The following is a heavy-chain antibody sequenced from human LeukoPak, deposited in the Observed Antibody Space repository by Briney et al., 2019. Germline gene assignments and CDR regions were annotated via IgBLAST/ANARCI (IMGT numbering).Heavy chain of an antibody. CDR3: ARDKGYGDYPLNDY. V-gene: IGHV1-18*01. J-gene: IGHJ4*02. D-gene: IGHD4-17*01. Sequence: ASVKVSCKASGYTFTSYGISWVRQPPGQGLEWMGWISAYNGNTNYAQKLQGRVTMTTDTSTSTAYMELRSLRSDDTAVYYCARDKGYGDYPLNDYWGQGTLVTVSS. CDR1: GYTFTSYG. CDR2: ISAYNGNT.